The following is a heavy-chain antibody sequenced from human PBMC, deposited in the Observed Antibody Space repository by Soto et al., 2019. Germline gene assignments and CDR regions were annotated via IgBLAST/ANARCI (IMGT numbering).Heavy chain of an antibody. J-gene: IGHJ5*02. Sequence: SVKVSCKASGFTFTSSAVQWVRQARGQRLERIGWIVVGRGNTNYAQKLQERVTITRDMSTSTAYMELSSLRSEDTAVYYCARGFPLWFNPWGQGTLVTVSS. CDR3: ARGFPLWFNP. V-gene: IGHV1-58*01. CDR2: IVVGRGNT. D-gene: IGHD2-15*01. CDR1: GFTFTSSA.